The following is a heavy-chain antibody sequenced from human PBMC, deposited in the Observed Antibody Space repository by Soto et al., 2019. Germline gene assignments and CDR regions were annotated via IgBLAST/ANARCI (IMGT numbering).Heavy chain of an antibody. J-gene: IGHJ6*02. CDR2: IYYSGST. V-gene: IGHV4-31*03. D-gene: IGHD6-13*01. CDR1: GGSISSGGYY. Sequence: PSETLSLTCTVSGGSISSGGYYWSWIRQHPGKGLEWIGYIYYSGSTYYNPSLKSRVTISVDTSKNQFSLKLSSVTAADTAVYYCASKYSSSWYMSYYGMDVWGQGTTVTVSS. CDR3: ASKYSSSWYMSYYGMDV.